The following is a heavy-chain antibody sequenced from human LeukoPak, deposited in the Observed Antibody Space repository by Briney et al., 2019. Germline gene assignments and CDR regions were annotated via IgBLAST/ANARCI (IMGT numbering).Heavy chain of an antibody. CDR3: ASHYDSSGYIN. J-gene: IGHJ4*02. D-gene: IGHD3-22*01. V-gene: IGHV3-23*01. CDR1: GFTFSSYA. CDR2: ISGSGGST. Sequence: GVSLRLSCAASGFTFSSYAMICLRQAPGKGLEWVSVISGSGGSTYYADSVKGRFTISRDNSKNTLYLQRNSLRAEDTAVYYCASHYDSSGYINWGQGTLVTVSS.